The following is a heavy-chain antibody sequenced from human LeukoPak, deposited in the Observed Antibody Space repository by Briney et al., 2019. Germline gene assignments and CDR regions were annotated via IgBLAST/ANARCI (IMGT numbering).Heavy chain of an antibody. CDR2: ITGSGGTT. D-gene: IGHD3-10*01. CDR3: AKDSYYGSGSYPYYFDY. CDR1: GFTFSGYA. J-gene: IGHJ4*02. V-gene: IGHV3-23*01. Sequence: PGGSLRLSCTASGFTFSGYAMGWVRQAPGKGLEWVSSITGSGGTTYYADSVKGRFTISRDNSKNTLYLQMNSLRAEDTAVYYCAKDSYYGSGSYPYYFDYWGQGTLVTVSS.